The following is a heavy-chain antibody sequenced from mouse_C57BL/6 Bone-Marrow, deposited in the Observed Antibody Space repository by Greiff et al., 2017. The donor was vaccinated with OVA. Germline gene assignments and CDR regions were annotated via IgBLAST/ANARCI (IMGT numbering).Heavy chain of an antibody. CDR2: ISNGGGST. CDR1: GFTFSDYY. V-gene: IGHV5-12*01. J-gene: IGHJ2*01. CDR3: AREGGLLRSYFDY. Sequence: DVKLVESGGGLVQPGGSLKLSCAASGFTFSDYYMSWVRQTPEKRLEWVAYISNGGGSTYYPDTVKGRFTISRDNAKNTLYLQMSRLKSEDTAMYYCAREGGLLRSYFDYWGQGTTLTVSS. D-gene: IGHD1-1*01.